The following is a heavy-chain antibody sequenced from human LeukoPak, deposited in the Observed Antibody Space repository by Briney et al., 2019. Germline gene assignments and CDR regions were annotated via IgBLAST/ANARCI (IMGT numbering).Heavy chain of an antibody. V-gene: IGHV4-39*01. CDR2: IYYSGST. Sequence: PSETLSLTCTVSGGSISSSSYYWGWIRQPPGKGLEWIGSIYYSGSTYYNPSLKSRVTISVDTSKNQFSLKLSSVTAADTAVYYCASPADSSGYYDAYFQHWGQGTLVTVSS. J-gene: IGHJ1*01. CDR1: GGSISSSSYY. D-gene: IGHD3-22*01. CDR3: ASPADSSGYYDAYFQH.